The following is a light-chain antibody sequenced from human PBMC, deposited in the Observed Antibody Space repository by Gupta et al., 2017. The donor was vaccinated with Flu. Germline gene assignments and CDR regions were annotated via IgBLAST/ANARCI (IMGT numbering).Light chain of an antibody. J-gene: IGLJ2*01. CDR2: HDN. Sequence: WYQQKPGQSPFLVIYHDNKRPAGITERFSGSNSVNTATLTISETQAMDESDYYCQAWDSDTLVFGGGTKLTVL. CDR3: QAWDSDTLV. V-gene: IGLV3-1*01.